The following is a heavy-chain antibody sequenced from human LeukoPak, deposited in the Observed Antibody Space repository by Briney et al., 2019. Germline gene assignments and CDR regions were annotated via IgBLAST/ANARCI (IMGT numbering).Heavy chain of an antibody. D-gene: IGHD4-17*01. CDR1: GFTFSSYS. CDR2: INSDGSST. J-gene: IGHJ5*02. V-gene: IGHV3-74*01. CDR3: ARAPVRNWFDP. Sequence: GGSLRLSCAASGFTFSSYSMNWVRQAPGKWLVWVSRINSDGSSTSYADSVKGRFTISRDNAKNTLYLQMNSLRAEDTAVYYCARAPVRNWFDPWGQGTLVTVSS.